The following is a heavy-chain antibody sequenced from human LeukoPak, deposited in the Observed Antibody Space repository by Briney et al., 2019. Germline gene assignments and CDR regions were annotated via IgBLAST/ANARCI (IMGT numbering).Heavy chain of an antibody. V-gene: IGHV3-23*01. CDR3: AKSSPPPLRY. CDR1: GFTFSSYG. Sequence: GGTLRLSCAASGFTFSSYGMSWVRQAPGKGLEWVSSISNSGGSTYYADSVKGRFTISRDNSKNPLYLQMNSLRAQDTAVYYCAKSSPPPLRYWGQGTLVTVSS. J-gene: IGHJ4*02. CDR2: ISNSGGST.